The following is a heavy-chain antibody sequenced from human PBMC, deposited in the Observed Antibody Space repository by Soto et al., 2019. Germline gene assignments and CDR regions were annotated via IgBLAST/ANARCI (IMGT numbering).Heavy chain of an antibody. CDR1: GFTFSSYG. D-gene: IGHD2-21*01. Sequence: GGSLRLSCAASGFTFSSYGMHWVRQAPGKGLEWVAVIWYDGSNKYYADSVKGRFTISRDNSKNTLYLQMNSLRAEDTAVYYCARVTLFPHSQQYYYYYYGMDVWGQGTTVTVSS. J-gene: IGHJ6*02. CDR2: IWYDGSNK. V-gene: IGHV3-33*01. CDR3: ARVTLFPHSQQYYYYYYGMDV.